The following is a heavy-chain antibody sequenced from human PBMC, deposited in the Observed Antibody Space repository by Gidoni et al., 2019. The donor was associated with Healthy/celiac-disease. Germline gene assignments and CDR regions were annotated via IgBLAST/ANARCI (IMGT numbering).Heavy chain of an antibody. CDR3: ASSPSVVKGWFDP. Sequence: QVQLQESGPGLVKPSQTLSLTCPVSGGSISSGSYYWSWIRQPAGKGLKWIGRIYTSGSTNYNPSLKSRVTISVDTSKNQFSLKLSSVTAADTAVYYCASSPSVVKGWFDPWGQGTLVTVSS. V-gene: IGHV4-61*02. CDR1: GGSISSGSYY. CDR2: IYTSGST. J-gene: IGHJ5*02.